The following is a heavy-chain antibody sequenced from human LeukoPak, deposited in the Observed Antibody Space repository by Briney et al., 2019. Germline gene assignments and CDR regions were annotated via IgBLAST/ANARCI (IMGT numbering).Heavy chain of an antibody. CDR2: MNPNSGGT. Sequence: ASVKVSCKASGYTFTGYYMHWVRQAPGQGLEWMGWMNPNSGGTNYAQKFQGRVTMTRGTSISTAYMELSRLRSDDTAVYYCARESIAVATRGDYYYHYMDVWGKGTTVTVSS. D-gene: IGHD6-19*01. CDR3: ARESIAVATRGDYYYHYMDV. V-gene: IGHV1-2*02. CDR1: GYTFTGYY. J-gene: IGHJ6*03.